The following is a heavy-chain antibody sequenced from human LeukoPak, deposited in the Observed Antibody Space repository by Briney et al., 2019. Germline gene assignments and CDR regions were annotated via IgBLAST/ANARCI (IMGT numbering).Heavy chain of an antibody. CDR1: GFTFSSYW. Sequence: GGSLRLSCAASGFTFSSYWMSWVRQAPGKGLEWVASIKQDGSEKYYVDSVKGRFTISRDNAKNSLYLQMNSLRAEDTAVYYCARDQEYQLLYYYYMDVWGKGTTVTVSS. CDR2: IKQDGSEK. V-gene: IGHV3-7*01. J-gene: IGHJ6*03. CDR3: ARDQEYQLLYYYYMDV. D-gene: IGHD2-2*01.